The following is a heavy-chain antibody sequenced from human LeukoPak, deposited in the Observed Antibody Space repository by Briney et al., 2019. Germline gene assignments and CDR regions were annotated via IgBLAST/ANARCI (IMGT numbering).Heavy chain of an antibody. CDR1: GFTFSSYG. J-gene: IGHJ4*02. V-gene: IGHV3-30*02. Sequence: GGSLRLSCAASGFTFSSYGMHWVRQAPGKGLEWVAFIRYDGSNKYYADSVKGRFTISRDNSKNTLYLQMNSLRAEDTAVYYCAKDSWAYYYDSSGYYYDYWGQATLVTVSS. CDR3: AKDSWAYYYDSSGYYYDY. CDR2: IRYDGSNK. D-gene: IGHD3-22*01.